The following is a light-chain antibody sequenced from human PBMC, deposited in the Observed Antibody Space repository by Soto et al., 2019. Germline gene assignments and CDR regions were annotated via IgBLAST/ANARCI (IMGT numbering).Light chain of an antibody. CDR3: QHRANGPLA. CDR1: QSVSTY. CDR2: DAS. V-gene: IGKV3-11*01. Sequence: EIVLTQSPAALSLSPGERATLSCRASQSVSTYLAWYQKKPGQAPRLLIYDASNRATGIPARFSGSGSGTDFTLTISSLEPEDFAVYFCQHRANGPLAFGQGTKVDLK. J-gene: IGKJ1*01.